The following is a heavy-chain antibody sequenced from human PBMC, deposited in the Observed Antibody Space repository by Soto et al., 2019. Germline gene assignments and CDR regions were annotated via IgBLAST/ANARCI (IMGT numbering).Heavy chain of an antibody. Sequence: QVQLVESGGVVVQPGRSLRLSCAASGFTFSSNGMHWVRQAPGKGLELVAIIWYDGSNKYYADSVKGRFTISRDNSKNTLYLRMNSLRAEDTAMYYSARWNVVGDTIDSFDLWGKGTMVTVSS. CDR1: GFTFSSNG. CDR2: IWYDGSNK. CDR3: ARWNVVGDTIDSFDL. D-gene: IGHD1-26*01. V-gene: IGHV3-33*01. J-gene: IGHJ3*01.